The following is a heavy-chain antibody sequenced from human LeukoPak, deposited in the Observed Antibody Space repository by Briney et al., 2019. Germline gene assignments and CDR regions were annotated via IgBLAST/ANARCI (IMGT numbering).Heavy chain of an antibody. CDR1: GGSISSYY. Sequence: SETLSLTCTVSGGSISSYYWSWIRQPPGKGLEWIGYIYYSGSTNNNPSLKSRATISVDTSKNQFSLKLSSVTAADTAVYYCAAGSGSYLSPEYFQHWGQGTLVTVSS. D-gene: IGHD3-10*01. V-gene: IGHV4-59*08. CDR3: AAGSGSYLSPEYFQH. CDR2: IYYSGST. J-gene: IGHJ1*01.